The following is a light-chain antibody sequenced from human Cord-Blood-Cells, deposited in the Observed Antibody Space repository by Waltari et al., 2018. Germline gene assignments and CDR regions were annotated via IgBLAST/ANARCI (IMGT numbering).Light chain of an antibody. CDR2: GAS. Sequence: IVMTQSPATLSVSPGGRATLSCRASQSVSSNLPWYQQKPGQPPRPLISGASTRATGIPARFSGSESGTGFTLTISSLQSEDFAVYYCQQYNNWPPWTFGQGTKVEIK. J-gene: IGKJ1*01. CDR3: QQYNNWPPWT. V-gene: IGKV3-15*01. CDR1: QSVSSN.